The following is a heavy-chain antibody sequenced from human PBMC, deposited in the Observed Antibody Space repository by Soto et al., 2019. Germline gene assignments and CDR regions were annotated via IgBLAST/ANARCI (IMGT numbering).Heavy chain of an antibody. V-gene: IGHV4-4*07. D-gene: IGHD3-3*01. CDR3: ARGQRFSAWFVP. CDR1: GDSMSSDY. CDR2: VYSSGGT. J-gene: IGHJ5*02. Sequence: SETLSLTCTVSGDSMSSDYCTWIRQPAGKGLEWIGRVYSSGGTHYNPSLKSRVTISLDTSKNQFSLRLLSVPAPDTAVYSCARGQRFSAWFVPWCQGTLDTVS.